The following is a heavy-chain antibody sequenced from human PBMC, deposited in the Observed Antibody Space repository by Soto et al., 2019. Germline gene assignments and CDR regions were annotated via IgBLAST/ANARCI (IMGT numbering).Heavy chain of an antibody. Sequence: QVQLVESGGGVVQPGRSLRLSCAASGFTFSSYGMHWVRQAPGKGLEWVAVIWYDGSNKYYADSVKGRFTISRDNSKNPLYLQMNNQRAEDTAVYYCSRFYGDDSYGMDVWGQGNTVTVSS. J-gene: IGHJ6*02. CDR2: IWYDGSNK. CDR3: SRFYGDDSYGMDV. V-gene: IGHV3-33*01. CDR1: GFTFSSYG. D-gene: IGHD4-17*01.